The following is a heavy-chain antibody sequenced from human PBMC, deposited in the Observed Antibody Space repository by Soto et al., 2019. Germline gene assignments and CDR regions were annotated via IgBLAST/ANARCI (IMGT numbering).Heavy chain of an antibody. J-gene: IGHJ5*02. CDR3: AAIWLAGTWFDP. CDR2: NYYSGIT. V-gene: IGHV4-31*03. D-gene: IGHD3-10*01. CDR1: GGSISSGGYY. Sequence: KASETLSLTCTVSGGSISSGGYYRTWIRQHPGKGLEWIGYNYYSGITYYNPSLKSRVTISLDTSKNQFSLKLSSVTAADTAVYYCAAIWLAGTWFDPCGQGNLLTVSS.